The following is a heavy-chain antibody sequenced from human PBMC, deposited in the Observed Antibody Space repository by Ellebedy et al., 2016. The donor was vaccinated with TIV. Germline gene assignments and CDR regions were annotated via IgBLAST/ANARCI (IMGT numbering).Heavy chain of an antibody. V-gene: IGHV3-48*02. CDR2: ISSSSTI. CDR3: ARRRDGY. D-gene: IGHD5-24*01. CDR1: GFTFSSYS. J-gene: IGHJ4*02. Sequence: GESLKISXAASGFTFSSYSMNWVRQAPGKGLEWVSYISSSSTIYYADSVKGRFTISRDNAKNSLYLQMNSLRDEDTAVYYCARRRDGYWGQGTLVTVSS.